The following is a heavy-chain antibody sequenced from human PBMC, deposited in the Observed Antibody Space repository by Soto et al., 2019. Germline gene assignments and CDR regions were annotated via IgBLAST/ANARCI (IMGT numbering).Heavy chain of an antibody. J-gene: IGHJ1*01. CDR1: GGTFSSLG. V-gene: IGHV1-69*13. Sequence: SVKGSCNASGGTFSSLGISLVRQAPGQGLEWIGGIIPVFGRPNYAQRFRGRLTITAYESTNTSYMELIDLTSEDTAVYYCAREASGYDFWGQGTKVTVSS. CDR3: AREASGYDF. CDR2: IIPVFGRP. D-gene: IGHD5-12*01.